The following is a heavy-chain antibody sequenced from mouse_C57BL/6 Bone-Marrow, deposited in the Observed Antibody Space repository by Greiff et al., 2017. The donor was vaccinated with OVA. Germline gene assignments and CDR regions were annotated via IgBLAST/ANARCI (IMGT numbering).Heavy chain of an antibody. V-gene: IGHV2-5*01. J-gene: IGHJ4*01. CDR3: AKNEWLLRDYAMDY. CDR2: IWRGGST. Sequence: VNLVESGPGLVQPSQSLSITCTVSGFSLTSYGVHWVRQSPGKGLEWLGVIWRGGSTDYNAAFMSRLSITKDNSKSQVFFKMNSLQADDTAIYYCAKNEWLLRDYAMDYWGQGTSVTVSS. CDR1: GFSLTSYG. D-gene: IGHD2-3*01.